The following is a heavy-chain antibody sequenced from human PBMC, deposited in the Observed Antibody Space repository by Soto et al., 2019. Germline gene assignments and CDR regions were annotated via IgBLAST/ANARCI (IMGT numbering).Heavy chain of an antibody. D-gene: IGHD2-2*01. CDR2: IYHTGNT. CDR1: GGPISDDSY. V-gene: IGHV4-30-4*01. Sequence: SETLSLTCTVSGGPISDDSYWSWIRQTPGKGLEWIGYIYHTGNTYYNPSLRSRVSISVDKSKSQFSLKLISVTAADTAVYFCARDEYQLLSSVSWFDSWGQGTLVTVSS. J-gene: IGHJ5*01. CDR3: ARDEYQLLSSVSWFDS.